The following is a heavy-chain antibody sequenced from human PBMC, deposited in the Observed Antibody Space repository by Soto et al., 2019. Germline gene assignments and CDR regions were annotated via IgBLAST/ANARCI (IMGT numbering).Heavy chain of an antibody. CDR3: AVPLRGAWSGFPYYYGMDV. D-gene: IGHD3-3*01. Sequence: EVQLVESGGGLVQPGGSLRLSCAASGFTFSSYWMHWVRQAPGKGLVWVSRINSDGSSTSYADSVKGRFTISRDNAKNTLYLQMNSLRAEDTAVYYCAVPLRGAWSGFPYYYGMDVWGQGTTVTVSS. J-gene: IGHJ6*02. CDR2: INSDGSST. V-gene: IGHV3-74*01. CDR1: GFTFSSYW.